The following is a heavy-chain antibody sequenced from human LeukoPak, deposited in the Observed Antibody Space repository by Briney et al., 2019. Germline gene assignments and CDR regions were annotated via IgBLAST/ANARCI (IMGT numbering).Heavy chain of an antibody. CDR2: IRSKGSGGTT. CDR3: ARGYQSGHYYY. J-gene: IGHJ4*02. V-gene: IGHV3-49*04. D-gene: IGHD3-22*01. CDR1: GFAFSSYW. Sequence: GGSLRLSCAVSGFAFSSYWMSWVRQAPGKGLEWVGFIRSKGSGGTTEYAASVKGRFTILRDDSKSIAYLQINSLKTEDTAVYFCARGYQSGHYYYWGQGTLVAVSS.